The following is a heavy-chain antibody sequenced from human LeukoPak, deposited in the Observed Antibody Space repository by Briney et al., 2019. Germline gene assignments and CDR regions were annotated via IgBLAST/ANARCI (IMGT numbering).Heavy chain of an antibody. Sequence: QDGGSLRLSCAASGFTFSSYAMSWVRQAPGKGLEWVSAIRGSGGSTYYADSVKGRFTISRDNSMNTPSLQMNSLRAEDTALYYCAKSSSWTYHYLDYWGQGALVTVSS. CDR2: IRGSGGST. CDR3: AKSSSWTYHYLDY. CDR1: GFTFSSYA. J-gene: IGHJ4*02. D-gene: IGHD6-13*01. V-gene: IGHV3-23*01.